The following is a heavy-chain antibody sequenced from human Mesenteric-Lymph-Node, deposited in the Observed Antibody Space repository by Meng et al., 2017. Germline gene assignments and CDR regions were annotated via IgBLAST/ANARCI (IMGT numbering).Heavy chain of an antibody. D-gene: IGHD6-19*01. J-gene: IGHJ5*02. Sequence: PPQGPGPGRVKPSETLSLACTASVGSISSYYWSWIRQPAGKGLELIGRIYTSGSTNYNPSLKSRVTMSVDTSKNQFSLKLSSVTAADTAVYYCARFIRSEQWLWFDPWGQGTLVTVSS. V-gene: IGHV4-4*07. CDR3: ARFIRSEQWLWFDP. CDR2: IYTSGST. CDR1: VGSISSYY.